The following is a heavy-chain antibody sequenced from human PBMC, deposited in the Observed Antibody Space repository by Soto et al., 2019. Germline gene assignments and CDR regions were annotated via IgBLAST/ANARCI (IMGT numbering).Heavy chain of an antibody. V-gene: IGHV5-51*01. CDR3: ARKEYSSSSDLSDNLDY. J-gene: IGHJ4*02. Sequence: PGESLKISCKGSGYSFTSYWIGWVRQMPGKGLEWMGIIYPGDSDTRYSPSFQGQVTISADKSISTAYLQWSSLKASDTAMYYCARKEYSSSSDLSDNLDYWGQGTLVTVSS. CDR1: GYSFTSYW. CDR2: IYPGDSDT. D-gene: IGHD6-6*01.